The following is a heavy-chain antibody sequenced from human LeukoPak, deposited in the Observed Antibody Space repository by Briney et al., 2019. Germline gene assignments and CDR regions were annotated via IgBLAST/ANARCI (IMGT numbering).Heavy chain of an antibody. CDR2: ISSSSSYI. CDR3: ARDSSSGTNWFDP. D-gene: IGHD6-13*01. V-gene: IGHV3-21*01. CDR1: GFTFSSYS. Sequence: GGSLRLSCAASGFTFSSYSMNWVRQTPGKGLEWVSSISSSSSYIYYADSVKGRLTISRDNAKNSLYLQMNSLRAEDTAVYYCARDSSSGTNWFDPWGQGTLVTVSS. J-gene: IGHJ5*02.